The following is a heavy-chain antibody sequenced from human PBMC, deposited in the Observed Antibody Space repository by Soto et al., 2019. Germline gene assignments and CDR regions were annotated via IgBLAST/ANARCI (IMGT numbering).Heavy chain of an antibody. V-gene: IGHV4-4*02. CDR2: IYHSGST. Sequence: TSETLSLTCAVSGGSISSSNWWSWVRQPPGKGLEWIGEIYHSGSTNYNPSLKSRVTISVDKSKNQFSLKLSSVTAADTAVYYCARDKGQLVAAKRAFDIWGQGTMVTVSS. CDR1: GGSISSSNW. CDR3: ARDKGQLVAAKRAFDI. J-gene: IGHJ3*02. D-gene: IGHD6-19*01.